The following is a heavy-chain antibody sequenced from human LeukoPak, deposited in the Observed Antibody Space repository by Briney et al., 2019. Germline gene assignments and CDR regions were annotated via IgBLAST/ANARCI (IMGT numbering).Heavy chain of an antibody. CDR3: ARGRDSSGYNDAFDI. D-gene: IGHD3-22*01. CDR2: IYSGGST. Sequence: GGSLRLSCAASGFTVSSNYMSWVRQAPGKGLEWVSVIYSGGSTYYADSVKGRFTISRDNSKNTLYLQMNSLRAEDTALYYCARGRDSSGYNDAFDIWGQGTMVTVSS. CDR1: GFTVSSNY. J-gene: IGHJ3*02. V-gene: IGHV3-66*01.